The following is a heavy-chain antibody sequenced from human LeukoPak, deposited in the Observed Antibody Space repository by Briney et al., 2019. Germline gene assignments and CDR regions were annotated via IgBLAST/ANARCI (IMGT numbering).Heavy chain of an antibody. CDR2: IYYSGST. D-gene: IGHD1-26*01. Sequence: SETLSLTCTVSGGSISSSSYYWGWIRQPPGKGLEWIGYIYYSGSTNYNPSLKSRVTISVDTSKNQFSLKLSSVTAADTAVYYCAREYPYSGSLGYWGQGTLVTVSS. CDR1: GGSISSSSYY. J-gene: IGHJ4*02. CDR3: AREYPYSGSLGY. V-gene: IGHV4-61*01.